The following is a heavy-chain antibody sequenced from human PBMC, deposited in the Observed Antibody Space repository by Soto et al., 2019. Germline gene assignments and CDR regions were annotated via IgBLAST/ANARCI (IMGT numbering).Heavy chain of an antibody. V-gene: IGHV4-59*11. CDR3: ARGGYRTLAWLDP. Sequence: PSWSLSLTCTVSGGSISNRYWSWIRQTPGKGLEWIANIYHSGTTNYNLSLKGRVTISIDSSKNQVSLKLNSVTAADTAVYYCARGGYRTLAWLDPWGQGTLVTVSS. D-gene: IGHD6-13*01. CDR1: GGSISNRY. J-gene: IGHJ5*02. CDR2: IYHSGTT.